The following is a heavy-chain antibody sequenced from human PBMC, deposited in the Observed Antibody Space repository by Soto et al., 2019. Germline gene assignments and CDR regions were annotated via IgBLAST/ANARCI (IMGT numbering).Heavy chain of an antibody. Sequence: PSETLSLTCTVSGGSISSYYWSWIRQPPGKGLEWIGYIYYSGSTNYNPSLKSRVTISVDTSKNQFSLKLSSVTAADTAVYYCARAAPAGSIEYWGQGTLVTVSS. D-gene: IGHD6-19*01. J-gene: IGHJ4*02. CDR1: GGSISSYY. V-gene: IGHV4-59*01. CDR3: ARAAPAGSIEY. CDR2: IYYSGST.